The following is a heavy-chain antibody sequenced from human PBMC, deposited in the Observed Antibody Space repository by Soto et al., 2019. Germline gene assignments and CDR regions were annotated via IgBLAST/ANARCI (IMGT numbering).Heavy chain of an antibody. Sequence: ASVKVSCKASGYTFTSYAMHWVRQAPGQRLEWMGWINAGNGNTKYSQKFQGRVTITRDTSAGTAYMELSSLRSEDTAVYYCARDPRYCSGGSCYSYYYYYGMDVWGQGTTVTVSS. V-gene: IGHV1-3*01. J-gene: IGHJ6*02. CDR1: GYTFTSYA. CDR2: INAGNGNT. CDR3: ARDPRYCSGGSCYSYYYYYGMDV. D-gene: IGHD2-15*01.